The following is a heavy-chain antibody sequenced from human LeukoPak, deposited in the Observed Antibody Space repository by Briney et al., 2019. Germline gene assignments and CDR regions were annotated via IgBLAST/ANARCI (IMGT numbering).Heavy chain of an antibody. Sequence: GGSLRLSCAASGFTFTNYAMTWVRQGPGKRLEWVSGISGSGDGTDYADSVRGRFTISRDNSKNMVYLQMNSLRAEDTAMYYCAKEWSDSNDYYNFDYWGQGTPVTVSS. D-gene: IGHD3-22*01. V-gene: IGHV3-23*01. CDR2: ISGSGDGT. CDR3: AKEWSDSNDYYNFDY. CDR1: GFTFTNYA. J-gene: IGHJ4*02.